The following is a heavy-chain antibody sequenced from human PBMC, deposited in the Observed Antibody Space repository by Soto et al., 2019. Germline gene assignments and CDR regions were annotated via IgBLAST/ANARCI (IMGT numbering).Heavy chain of an antibody. CDR3: ARADYSNLYYYYGTDV. Sequence: SETLSLTCTVSGGSISSGGYYWSWIRQHPGKGLEWIGYIYYSGSTYYNPSLKSRVTISVDTSKNQFSLKLSSVTAADTAVYYCARADYSNLYYYYGTDVWGQGTTVTVSS. CDR2: IYYSGST. D-gene: IGHD4-4*01. CDR1: GGSISSGGYY. J-gene: IGHJ6*02. V-gene: IGHV4-31*03.